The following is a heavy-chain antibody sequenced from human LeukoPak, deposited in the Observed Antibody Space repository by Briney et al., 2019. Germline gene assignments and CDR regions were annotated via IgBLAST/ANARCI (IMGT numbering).Heavy chain of an antibody. J-gene: IGHJ4*02. V-gene: IGHV4-4*07. D-gene: IGHD2-2*01. CDR2: IYTSGST. CDR1: GGSISSYY. Sequence: SETMSLTCTVSGGSISSYYWSWIRQPAGKGLEWIGRIYTSGSTNYNPSLKSRVTMSVDTSKNQFSLKLSSVTAADTAVYYCARDCSSTSCYRYYFDYWGQGTLVTVSS. CDR3: ARDCSSTSCYRYYFDY.